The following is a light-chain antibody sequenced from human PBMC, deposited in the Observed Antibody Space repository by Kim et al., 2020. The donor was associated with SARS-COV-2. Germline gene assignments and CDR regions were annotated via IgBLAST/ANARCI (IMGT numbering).Light chain of an antibody. CDR3: QSYDSSNHVV. J-gene: IGLJ2*01. V-gene: IGLV6-57*03. CDR2: EDN. Sequence: KTVTIACTRSSGSIASNYVQWYQQRPGSAPTTVIYEDNQRPSGVPDRFSGSIDSSSNSASLTISGLKTEDEAHYYCQSYDSSNHVVFGGGTQLTVL. CDR1: SGSIASNY.